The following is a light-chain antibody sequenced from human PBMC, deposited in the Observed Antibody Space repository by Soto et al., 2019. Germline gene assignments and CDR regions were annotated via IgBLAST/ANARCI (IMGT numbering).Light chain of an antibody. J-gene: IGKJ4*01. V-gene: IGKV3-20*01. CDR3: QPDDSSPLT. CDR1: QSGDSNY. Sequence: EILFTQSPDTLPLSPGERATLSCRASQSGDSNYLAWYQQKPGHAPRVLIYDASIRATGIPEGFSGSGSGTDFTLTISRLEPEDSAVYYCQPDDSSPLTFGGGTKV. CDR2: DAS.